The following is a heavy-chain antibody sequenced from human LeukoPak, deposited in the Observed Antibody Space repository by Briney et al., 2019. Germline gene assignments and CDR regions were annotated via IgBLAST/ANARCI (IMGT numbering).Heavy chain of an antibody. V-gene: IGHV1-2*02. Sequence: ASVKVSCKASGYTFTGYYMHWVRQAPGQGLEWMGWINPNSGGTNYAQKFQGRVTMTRDTSISTAYMELSRLRSDDTAVYYCARDHYYGSGTLWFDPWGQEPWSPSPQ. CDR3: ARDHYYGSGTLWFDP. D-gene: IGHD3-10*01. J-gene: IGHJ5*02. CDR2: INPNSGGT. CDR1: GYTFTGYY.